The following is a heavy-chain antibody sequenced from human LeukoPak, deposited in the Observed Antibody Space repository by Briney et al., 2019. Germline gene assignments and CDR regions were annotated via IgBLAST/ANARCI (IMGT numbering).Heavy chain of an antibody. D-gene: IGHD1-1*01. V-gene: IGHV1-69*06. CDR2: IIPIFGTA. CDR3: ASLLVTHSTTADY. Sequence: SVKVSCKASGGTFSSYAISWVRQAPGQGLEWMGGIIPIFGTANYAQKFQGRVTITADKSTSTAYMELSSLRSEDTAVYYCASLLVTHSTTADYWGQGTLVTVSS. J-gene: IGHJ4*02. CDR1: GGTFSSYA.